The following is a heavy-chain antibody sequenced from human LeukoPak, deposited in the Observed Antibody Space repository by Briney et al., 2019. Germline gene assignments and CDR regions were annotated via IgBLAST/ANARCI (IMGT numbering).Heavy chain of an antibody. D-gene: IGHD2-15*01. CDR3: AKILGYCSGGSCLFDY. J-gene: IGHJ4*02. V-gene: IGHV3-30*18. CDR2: ISYDGGNK. Sequence: PGRSLRLSCAASGFTFSSYGMHWVRQAPGKGLERVAVISYDGGNKYYADSVKGRFTISRDNSKNTLYLQMNSLRAEDTAVYYCAKILGYCSGGSCLFDYWGQGTLVTVSS. CDR1: GFTFSSYG.